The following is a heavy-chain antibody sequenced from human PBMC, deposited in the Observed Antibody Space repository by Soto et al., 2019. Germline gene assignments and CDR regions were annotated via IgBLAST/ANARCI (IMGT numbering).Heavy chain of an antibody. CDR1: GYTFTGYY. CDR2: INPNSGGT. Sequence: QVQLVQSGAEVKKPGASVKVSCKASGYTFTGYYMHWVRQAPGQGLEWMGWINPNSGGTNYAQKFQGWVTMTRDTSSGPGYREVRRLRYDDRNVYHCAIAKCGGECYSGFDFWGRGTPGTVFS. V-gene: IGHV1-2*04. D-gene: IGHD2-21*01. CDR3: AIAKCGGECYSGFDF. J-gene: IGHJ4*02.